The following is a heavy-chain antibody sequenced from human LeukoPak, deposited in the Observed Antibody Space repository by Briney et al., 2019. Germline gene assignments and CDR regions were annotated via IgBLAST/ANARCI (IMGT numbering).Heavy chain of an antibody. V-gene: IGHV6-1*01. J-gene: IGHJ4*02. D-gene: IGHD7-27*01. Sequence: SQTLSLTCAISGDSVSSNSVAWNWIRQSPSRGLEWLGRTYYRSKWYNDYAASVKSRISVSPDTSKNQFSLQLSSVALEDTAVYYCVKGRLYVTGNKPHFFDSWGQGILVTVSP. CDR1: GDSVSSNSVA. CDR2: TYYRSKWYN. CDR3: VKGRLYVTGNKPHFFDS.